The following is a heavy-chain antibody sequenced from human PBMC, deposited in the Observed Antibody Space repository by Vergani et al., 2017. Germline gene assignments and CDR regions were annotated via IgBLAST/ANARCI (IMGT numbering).Heavy chain of an antibody. D-gene: IGHD3-3*01. CDR2: IYYSGST. CDR3: AKDVRITIFGVAVKSFYFDY. CDR1: GGSISSGGYY. V-gene: IGHV4-31*03. Sequence: QVQLQESGPGLVKPSQTLSLTCTVSGGSISSGGYYWSWIRQHPGKGLEWIGYIYYSGSTYYNPSLKSRVTISVDTSKNQFSLKLSSVTAADTAVYYCAKDVRITIFGVAVKSFYFDYWGQGTLVTVSS. J-gene: IGHJ4*02.